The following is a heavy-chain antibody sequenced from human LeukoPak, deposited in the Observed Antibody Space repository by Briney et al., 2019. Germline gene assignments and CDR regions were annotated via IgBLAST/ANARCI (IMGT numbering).Heavy chain of an antibody. CDR2: INPNSGGT. CDR1: GYTFTGYY. J-gene: IGHJ4*02. D-gene: IGHD1-26*01. V-gene: IGHV1-2*02. Sequence: ASVKVSCKASGYTFTGYYMHWVRQAPGQGLEWMGWINPNSGGTNYAQKFQGRVTMTRDTSISTAYMELSRLRSDDTAVYYCARSRVGATPFDYWGQGTLVTVSS. CDR3: ARSRVGATPFDY.